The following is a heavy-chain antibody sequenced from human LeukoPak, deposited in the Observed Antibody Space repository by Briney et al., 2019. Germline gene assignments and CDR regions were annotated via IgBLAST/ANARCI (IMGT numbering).Heavy chain of an antibody. Sequence: SGGSLRLSCAASGFTLSSYSMNWVRQAPGKGLEWVSSISTSSSYIYYADSVKGRFTISRDNAKNSLYLQMNSLRAEDTAVYYCARVGIYYYDSSGPQVYWGQGTLVTVSS. CDR2: ISTSSSYI. CDR3: ARVGIYYYDSSGPQVY. CDR1: GFTLSSYS. V-gene: IGHV3-21*01. D-gene: IGHD3-22*01. J-gene: IGHJ4*02.